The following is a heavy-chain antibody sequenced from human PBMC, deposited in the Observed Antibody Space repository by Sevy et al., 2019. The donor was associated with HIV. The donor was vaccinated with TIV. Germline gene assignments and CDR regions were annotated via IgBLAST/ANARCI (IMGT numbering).Heavy chain of an antibody. V-gene: IGHV3-30-3*01. CDR2: ISYDGSSH. Sequence: GGSLRLSCAASEFMFSTYAMHWVRQAPGKGLEWVAVISYDGSSHYYADSVKGRFTISRDNSKNTLFLQMNSLRLEDTAFYYGARDAGYSTDWDPSDYWGQGTLVTVSS. D-gene: IGHD6-19*01. CDR1: EFMFSTYA. CDR3: ARDAGYSTDWDPSDY. J-gene: IGHJ4*02.